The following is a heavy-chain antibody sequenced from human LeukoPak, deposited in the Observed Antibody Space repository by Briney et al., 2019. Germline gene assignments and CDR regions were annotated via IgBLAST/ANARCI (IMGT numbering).Heavy chain of an antibody. D-gene: IGHD2-15*01. CDR1: GFTVSSNY. V-gene: IGHV3-66*01. Sequence: PGGSLRLSCAASGFTVSSNYMSWVRQAPGKGLEWVSVIYSGGSTYYADSVKGRFTISRDNSKNTLYLQMNSLRAEDTAVYYCARECLTGCSGDDFDYWGQGTLVTVSS. CDR3: ARECLTGCSGDDFDY. J-gene: IGHJ4*02. CDR2: IYSGGST.